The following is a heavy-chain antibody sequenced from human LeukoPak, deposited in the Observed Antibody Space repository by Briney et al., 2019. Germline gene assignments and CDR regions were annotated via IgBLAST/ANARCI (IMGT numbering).Heavy chain of an antibody. D-gene: IGHD5-18*01. J-gene: IGHJ6*03. CDR2: IYDGGQT. V-gene: IGHV3-66*02. CDR3: ARGAGYPFYMDV. Sequence: GGSLRLSCAASGFIVNTNYMSWVRQAPGKGLEWVSLIYDGGQTYYADSVKGRFTISRDNSKTTLFLRMNSLRAEDTAVYYCARGAGYPFYMDVWGKGTTVTVSS. CDR1: GFIVNTNY.